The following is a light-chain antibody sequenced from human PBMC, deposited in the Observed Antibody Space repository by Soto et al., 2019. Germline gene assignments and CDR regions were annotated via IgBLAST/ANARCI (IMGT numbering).Light chain of an antibody. V-gene: IGKV3-20*01. CDR3: QQYGSSSLT. CDR2: GAS. J-gene: IGKJ4*01. CDR1: QSVNNNY. Sequence: EIVLTQSPGTLSLSPGERATLSCRASQSVNNNYLAWYQQKPGQAPRLLIYGASSRATGIPDRFSGSGSGTDFTLTISRLDPEDFAVYYCQQYGSSSLTFGGGTKVEIK.